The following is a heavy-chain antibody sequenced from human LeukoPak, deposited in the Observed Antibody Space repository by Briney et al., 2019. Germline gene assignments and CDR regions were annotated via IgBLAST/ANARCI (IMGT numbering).Heavy chain of an antibody. J-gene: IGHJ5*02. CDR2: INSDGSST. D-gene: IGHD3-3*01. Sequence: GGPLRLSCAASGFTFSSYWMHWVRQAPGKGLVWDSRINSDGSSTSYADSVKGRFTISRDNAKNTLYLQMNSLRAEDTAVYYCARDGAAYDFWSGYYVTEYNWFDPWRQRTLVTVSS. CDR1: GFTFSSYW. CDR3: ARDGAAYDFWSGYYVTEYNWFDP. V-gene: IGHV3-74*01.